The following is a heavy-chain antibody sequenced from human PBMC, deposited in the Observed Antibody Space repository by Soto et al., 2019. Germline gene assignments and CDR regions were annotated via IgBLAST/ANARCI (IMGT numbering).Heavy chain of an antibody. CDR2: IIPFFGSP. CDR1: GGTFGSYA. J-gene: IGHJ6*02. D-gene: IGHD2-2*01. CDR3: ARYCSSTTSRKYHYYGMDV. V-gene: IGHV1-69*13. Sequence: GASVKVSCKPSGGTFGSYAISWVRQAPGQGLEWMGGIIPFFGSPNYAQKFQGRVTITADESTSTAYMELTSLRSEDTAVYYCARYCSSTTSRKYHYYGMDVWGQGTTVTVSS.